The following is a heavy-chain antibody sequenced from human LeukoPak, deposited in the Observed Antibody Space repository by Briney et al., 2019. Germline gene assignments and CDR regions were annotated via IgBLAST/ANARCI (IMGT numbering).Heavy chain of an antibody. CDR2: ISSSGSTI. V-gene: IGHV3-48*03. CDR1: GFTFSSYE. J-gene: IGHJ5*02. CDR3: AKAHGSGIDP. Sequence: PGGSLRLSCAASGFTFSSYEMNWVRQAPGKGLEWVSYISSSGSTIYYADSVKGRFTISRDNSKNTLYLQMNSLRAEDTAVYYCAKAHGSGIDPWGQGTLVTVSS. D-gene: IGHD3-10*01.